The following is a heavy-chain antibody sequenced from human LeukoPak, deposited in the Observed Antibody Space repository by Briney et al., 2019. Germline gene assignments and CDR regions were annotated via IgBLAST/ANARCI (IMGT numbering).Heavy chain of an antibody. J-gene: IGHJ4*02. CDR1: GGSISSYY. CDR2: LFYSGST. CDR3: ATVAVIRGVTYFDY. D-gene: IGHD3-10*01. V-gene: IGHV4-59*01. Sequence: SEALSLTCTVSGGSISSYYWSWIRQPPGKGLEWIAYLFYSGSTDYNSSLESRVTISVDTSKNQFSLKLRSVTAADTAVYYCATVAVIRGVTYFDYWGQGTLVTVSS.